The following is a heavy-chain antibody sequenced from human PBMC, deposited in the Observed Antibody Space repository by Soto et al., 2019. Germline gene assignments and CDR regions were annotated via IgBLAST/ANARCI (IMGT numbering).Heavy chain of an antibody. J-gene: IGHJ2*01. CDR3: ARDPLWGTAMVLWYFDL. CDR2: ISSSSSTI. D-gene: IGHD5-18*01. Sequence: GGSLRLSCAASGFTFSSYSMNWVRQAPGKGLEWVSYISSSSSTIYYADSVKGRFTISRDNAKNSLYLQMNSLRAEDAAVYYCARDPLWGTAMVLWYFDLWGRGTLVTVSS. CDR1: GFTFSSYS. V-gene: IGHV3-48*01.